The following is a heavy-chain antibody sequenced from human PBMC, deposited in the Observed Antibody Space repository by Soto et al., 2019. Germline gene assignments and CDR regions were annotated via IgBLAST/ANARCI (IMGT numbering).Heavy chain of an antibody. CDR1: GGSISSYY. Sequence: QVQLQESGPGLVKPSETLSLTCTVSGGSISSYYWSWIRQPPGKGLEWIGYIYYSGSTNYNPSLKSRVTISVDTSKNQFSLKLSSVTAADTAVYYCATLALGGMIVRSDYFDYWGQGTLVTVSS. CDR2: IYYSGST. D-gene: IGHD3-22*01. CDR3: ATLALGGMIVRSDYFDY. J-gene: IGHJ4*02. V-gene: IGHV4-59*01.